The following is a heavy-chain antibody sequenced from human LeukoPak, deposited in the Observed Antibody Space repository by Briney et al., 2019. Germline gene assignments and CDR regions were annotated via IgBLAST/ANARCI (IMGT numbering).Heavy chain of an antibody. V-gene: IGHV3-74*01. Sequence: PGGSLRLSCAASGFTFSSYWMHWVRQAPGKGLVWVSRINSDGCSTSYAASVKGRFTISRDNAKNTRYLQMNSLRAEDTAVYYCARTYYYDSSGYYFHWGQRTLVTVSS. CDR3: ARTYYYDSSGYYFH. CDR1: GFTFSSYW. J-gene: IGHJ4*02. CDR2: INSDGCST. D-gene: IGHD3-22*01.